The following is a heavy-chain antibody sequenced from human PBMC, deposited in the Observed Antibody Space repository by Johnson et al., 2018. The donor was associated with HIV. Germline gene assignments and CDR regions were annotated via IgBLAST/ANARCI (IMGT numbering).Heavy chain of an antibody. D-gene: IGHD3-16*01. CDR1: GFTFDEYA. V-gene: IGHV3-30*04. CDR2: ISYDGSNK. J-gene: IGHJ3*02. CDR3: ARRGRRADDAFYI. Sequence: QVQLVESGGGVVQPGRSLRLSCAASGFTFDEYAMHWVRQAPGKGLEWVAVISYDGSNKYYADSVKGRFTISRDNSKNTLYLQMNSLRAEDTAVYYCARRGRRADDAFYIWGQGTMVTVSS.